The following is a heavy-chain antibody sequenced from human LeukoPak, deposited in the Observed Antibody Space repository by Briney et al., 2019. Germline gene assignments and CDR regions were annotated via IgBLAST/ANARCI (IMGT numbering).Heavy chain of an antibody. D-gene: IGHD3-10*01. J-gene: IGHJ4*02. V-gene: IGHV3-53*01. CDR3: ASGGLGARKYYSDPFHY. CDR2: LYSAGST. Sequence: GGSLRLSCSASGFTVSSNYMSWVRQAQGKGLEWVSILYSAGSTYYSDSVRGRFTISRDSSKNTVCLQMNSLRAEDTAVYYCASGGLGARKYYSDPFHYWGQGTLVTVSS. CDR1: GFTVSSNY.